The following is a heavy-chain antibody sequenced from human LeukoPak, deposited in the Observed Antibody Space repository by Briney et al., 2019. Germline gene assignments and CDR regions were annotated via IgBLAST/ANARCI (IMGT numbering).Heavy chain of an antibody. D-gene: IGHD4-17*01. CDR1: GFTFSNYW. V-gene: IGHV3-7*03. CDR3: ARAFSYPTDCFDY. CDR2: IKQDGSEE. Sequence: GGSLRLSCASSGFTFSNYWMSWVRQGPGKGLEWVPIIKQDGSEEYYVDSVKGRFTISRDNAKNSLYLRMNSLRAEDTAVYYCARAFSYPTDCFDYWGQGTLATVSS. J-gene: IGHJ4*02.